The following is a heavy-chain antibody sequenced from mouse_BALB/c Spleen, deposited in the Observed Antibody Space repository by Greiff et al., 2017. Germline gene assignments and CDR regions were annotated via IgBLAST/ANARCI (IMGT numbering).Heavy chain of an antibody. D-gene: IGHD2-2*01. J-gene: IGHJ4*01. Sequence: DVMLVESGGGLVKPGGSLKLSCAASGFTFSDYYMYWVRQTPEKRLEWVATISDGGSYTYYPDSVKGRFTISRDNAKNNLYLQMSSLKSEDTAMYYCARGIYYGYYYAMDYWGQGTSVTVSS. CDR2: ISDGGSYT. CDR1: GFTFSDYY. CDR3: ARGIYYGYYYAMDY. V-gene: IGHV5-4*02.